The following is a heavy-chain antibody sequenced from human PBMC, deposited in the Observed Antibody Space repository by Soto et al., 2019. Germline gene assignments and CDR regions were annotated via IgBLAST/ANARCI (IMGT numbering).Heavy chain of an antibody. J-gene: IGHJ4*02. CDR1: GGSIRNYY. V-gene: IGHV4-59*01. D-gene: IGHD3-3*01. Sequence: PSETLSLTCTVSGGSIRNYYWSWIRQPPGKGLELIGYMFHSGSTNYNPSLRSRVTISLDTSKNQFSLKLRSVTAADTAVYYCAREDDFWSGYLAYWGQGPLVTVS. CDR3: AREDDFWSGYLAY. CDR2: MFHSGST.